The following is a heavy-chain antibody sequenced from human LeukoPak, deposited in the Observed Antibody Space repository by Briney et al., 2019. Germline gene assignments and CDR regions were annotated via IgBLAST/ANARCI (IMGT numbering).Heavy chain of an antibody. V-gene: IGHV4-34*01. CDR1: GGSFSGYY. CDR3: ARDLWGSGIDN. CDR2: INHSGST. D-gene: IGHD3-10*01. J-gene: IGHJ4*02. Sequence: SETLSLTCAVYGGSFSGYYWSWIRQPPGKGLEWIGEINHSGSTNYNPSLKSRVTISVDTSKNQFSLKLSSVTAADTAVYYCARDLWGSGIDNWGQGTLVTVSS.